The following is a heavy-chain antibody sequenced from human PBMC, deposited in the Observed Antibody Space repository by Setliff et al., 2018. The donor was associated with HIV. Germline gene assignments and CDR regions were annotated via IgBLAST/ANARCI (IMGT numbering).Heavy chain of an antibody. CDR1: NYSINSGYY. Sequence: SETLSLTCAVSNYSINSGYYWGWIRQPPGKGLEWIGSIYHSGSTYYNPSLKSRVTISVDTSKNQGSLRLTSVTAADTAVYYCARQSITIFGVVISGFDPWGQGTLVTVSS. J-gene: IGHJ5*02. D-gene: IGHD3-3*01. CDR3: ARQSITIFGVVISGFDP. CDR2: IYHSGST. V-gene: IGHV4-38-2*01.